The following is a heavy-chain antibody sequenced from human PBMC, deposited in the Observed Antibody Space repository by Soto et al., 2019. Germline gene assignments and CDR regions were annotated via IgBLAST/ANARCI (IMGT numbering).Heavy chain of an antibody. V-gene: IGHV1-18*01. CDR2: ISAYNGNT. D-gene: IGHD3-10*01. J-gene: IGHJ4*02. CDR1: GYTFTSYG. CDR3: AIDSNYYGSGSYLDY. Sequence: QVQLVQSGAEVKKPGASVKVSCKASGYTFTSYGISWVRQAPGQGLEWMGWISAYNGNTNYAQKLQGRVTMTTDTATSTGYMELRSLRSDDTAVYYCAIDSNYYGSGSYLDYWGQGTLVTVSS.